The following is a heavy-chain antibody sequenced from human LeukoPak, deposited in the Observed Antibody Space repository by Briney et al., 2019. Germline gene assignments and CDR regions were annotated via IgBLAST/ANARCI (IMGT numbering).Heavy chain of an antibody. D-gene: IGHD1-26*01. J-gene: IGHJ4*02. CDR1: GGSISSGDYY. CDR2: INYSGTT. Sequence: SETLSLTCTVSGGSISSGDYYWSCIRQPPGQGLESNGYINYSGTTYYNPSHKRRATISEDTTKTQYSLKLSSVAAEDAAVYYGAEGKWELLVDYWGQGTMVTVSS. CDR3: AEGKWELLVDY. V-gene: IGHV4-30-4*08.